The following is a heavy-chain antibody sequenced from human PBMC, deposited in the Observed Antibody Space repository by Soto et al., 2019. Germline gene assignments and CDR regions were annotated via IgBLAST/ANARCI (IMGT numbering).Heavy chain of an antibody. D-gene: IGHD4-17*01. CDR1: GGSISSSSYY. CDR3: ARLSGDYLHWFDP. J-gene: IGHJ5*02. V-gene: IGHV4-39*01. CDR2: IYYSGST. Sequence: QLQLQESGPGLVKPSETLSLTCTVSGGSISSSSYYWGWIRQPPGKGLEWIGSIYYSGSTYYNPSLKSRVTISVDKSNNQFSLKLSSVTAANTAVDYCARLSGDYLHWFDPWGQGTLVTVSS.